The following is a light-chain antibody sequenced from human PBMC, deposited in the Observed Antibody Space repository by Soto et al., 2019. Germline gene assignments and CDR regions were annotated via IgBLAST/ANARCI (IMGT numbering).Light chain of an antibody. Sequence: EIVLTQSPGTLSLSPGERATLSCRASQSVDSSYLAWYQQKPGQAPRLLICGASIRATGIPDRFSGSGSGTDFTLTISRLEPEDFAVYYCKHYGISRTFGQGTELEIK. CDR2: GAS. V-gene: IGKV3-20*01. J-gene: IGKJ2*01. CDR3: KHYGISRT. CDR1: QSVDSSY.